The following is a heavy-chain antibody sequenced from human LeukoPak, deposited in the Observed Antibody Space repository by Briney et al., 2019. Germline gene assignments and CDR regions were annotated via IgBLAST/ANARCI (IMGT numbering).Heavy chain of an antibody. D-gene: IGHD1-1*01. V-gene: IGHV1-69*05. CDR2: IIPIFGTA. CDR1: GGTFSSYA. J-gene: IGHJ4*02. CDR3: ARDLDGLGYFDY. Sequence: ASVKVSCKASGGTFSSYAISWVRQAPGQGLEWMGRIIPIFGTANYAQKFQGRGTITTDESTSTAYMELSSLRSEDTAVYYCARDLDGLGYFDYWGQGTLVTVSS.